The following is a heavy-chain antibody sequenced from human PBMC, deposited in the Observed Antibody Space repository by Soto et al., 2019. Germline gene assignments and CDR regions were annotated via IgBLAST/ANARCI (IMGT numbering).Heavy chain of an antibody. CDR3: ARSRGSDSSALYYYYGMDV. Sequence: GASVKVSCKASGGTFSSYAISWLRQSPGQGLEWMGGIIPIFGTANYAQKFQGRVTITADESTSTAYMELSSLRSEDTAVYYCARSRGSDSSALYYYYGMDVWGQGTTVTVSS. J-gene: IGHJ6*02. CDR2: IIPIFGTA. CDR1: GGTFSSYA. D-gene: IGHD6-13*01. V-gene: IGHV1-69*13.